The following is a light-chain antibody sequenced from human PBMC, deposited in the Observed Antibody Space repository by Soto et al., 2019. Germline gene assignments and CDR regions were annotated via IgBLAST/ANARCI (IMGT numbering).Light chain of an antibody. Sequence: EIVLTQSPGTLYLSPGERATLSCRASQSVSSSYLAWYQQKPGQAPSLLIYGASSRATGIPDRFSGSWYGTDFDCHMSRLEPQDFAVYYWQQYGSSQLSFEGGTKVEIK. CDR3: QQYGSSQLS. V-gene: IGKV3-20*01. CDR1: QSVSSSY. J-gene: IGKJ4*01. CDR2: GAS.